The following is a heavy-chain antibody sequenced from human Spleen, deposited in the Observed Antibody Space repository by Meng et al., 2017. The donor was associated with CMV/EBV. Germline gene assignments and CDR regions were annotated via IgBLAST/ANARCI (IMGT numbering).Heavy chain of an antibody. CDR2: TYSDSTT. D-gene: IGHD5-18*01. V-gene: IGHV3-23*03. CDR3: ARWEIYSYGSKFDY. J-gene: IGHJ4*02. Sequence: LSLTCAASGFTFSNYAMSWVRQAPGKGLEWVSITYSDSTTYYADSVKGRFTISRDNSKNSLYLQMNSLGAEDTAVYYCARWEIYSYGSKFDYWGQGTLVTVSS. CDR1: GFTFSNYA.